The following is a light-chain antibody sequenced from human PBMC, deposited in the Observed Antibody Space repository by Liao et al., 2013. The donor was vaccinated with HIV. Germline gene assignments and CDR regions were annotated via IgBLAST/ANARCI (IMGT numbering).Light chain of an antibody. CDR3: QLWDSSSDHVV. Sequence: SYVLTQPPSVSVAPGKTARITCGGNNIGSKSVHWYLQKPGQAPVLVIYYDRDRPSGIPERISGSNSGNMATLTITRVEARDEADYYCQLWDSSSDHVVFGGGTKLTVL. J-gene: IGLJ2*01. CDR1: NIGSKS. V-gene: IGLV3-21*04. CDR2: YDR.